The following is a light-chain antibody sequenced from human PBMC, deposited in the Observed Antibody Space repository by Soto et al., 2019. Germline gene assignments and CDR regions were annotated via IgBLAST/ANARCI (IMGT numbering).Light chain of an antibody. CDR2: GVS. CDR1: SSDVGVYNY. Sequence: QSALTQPASVSGSPGQSITISCTGTSSDVGVYNYVSWYQQHPGKAPKLMIYGVSNRPSGISSRFSGSKSGNTASLTISGLQAEDEADYYCSSYTSSSTLVLFGGGTKVTVL. CDR3: SSYTSSSTLVL. J-gene: IGLJ2*01. V-gene: IGLV2-14*03.